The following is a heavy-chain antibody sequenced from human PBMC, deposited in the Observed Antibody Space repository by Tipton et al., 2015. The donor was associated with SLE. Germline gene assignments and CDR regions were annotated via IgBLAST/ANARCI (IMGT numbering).Heavy chain of an antibody. V-gene: IGHV4-28*03. J-gene: IGHJ5*02. Sequence: TCYDPSLESRVTMSVDTSKNQFSLKLTSVTAADTATYFCARGGEAAAGYSWFDPWGQGTLVTVSS. D-gene: IGHD6-13*01. CDR2: T. CDR3: ARGGEAAAGYSWFDP.